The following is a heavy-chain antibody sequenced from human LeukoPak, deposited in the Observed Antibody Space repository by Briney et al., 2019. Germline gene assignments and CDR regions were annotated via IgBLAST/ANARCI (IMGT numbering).Heavy chain of an antibody. CDR2: MNPNRGNT. Sequence: ASVKVSCKASGYTFTSYDINWVRQAPGQGREWRGGMNPNRGNTGYAQKFQGRLTITRNTSIRTAYMDLSSLRSDDTAVYYCARGWEVGLRPKPRLNYGMDVWGQGTTVTVSS. J-gene: IGHJ6*02. CDR1: GYTFTSYD. V-gene: IGHV1-8*01. D-gene: IGHD4-17*01. CDR3: ARGWEVGLRPKPRLNYGMDV.